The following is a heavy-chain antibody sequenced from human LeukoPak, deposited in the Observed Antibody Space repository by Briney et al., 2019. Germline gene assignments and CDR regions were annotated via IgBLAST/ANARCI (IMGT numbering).Heavy chain of an antibody. D-gene: IGHD3-22*01. CDR3: VRGRNNNYYDDSGYYPY. J-gene: IGHJ4*02. V-gene: IGHV3-13*01. CDR2: IGTLLDT. CDR1: GFTFSSFD. Sequence: GGSLRLSCAASGFTFSSFDMHWVRQAPGKGLEWVSGIGTLLDTDYPDSLKGRFTISRENAKNSLFLQMNNVRAGDTAVYYCVRGRNNNYYDDSGYYPYWGQGTLVTVSS.